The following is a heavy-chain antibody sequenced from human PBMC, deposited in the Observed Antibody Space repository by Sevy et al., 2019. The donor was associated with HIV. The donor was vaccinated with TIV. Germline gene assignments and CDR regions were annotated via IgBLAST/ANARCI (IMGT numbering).Heavy chain of an antibody. D-gene: IGHD3-3*01. CDR2: IRPSGVDT. V-gene: IGHV3-7*01. CDR3: ASGVVIAIFDY. J-gene: IGHJ4*02. Sequence: GGCLRLSCAASGFTFRNFCMSWIRWAPGKGLEWVATIRPSGVDTYYVDSVKGRFTISRDNNKDLLYLQMNSLSAEDTAVYYCASGVVIAIFDYWGQGTLVTVSS. CDR1: GFTFRNFC.